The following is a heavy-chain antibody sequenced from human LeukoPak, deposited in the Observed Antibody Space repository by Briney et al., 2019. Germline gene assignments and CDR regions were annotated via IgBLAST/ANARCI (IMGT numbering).Heavy chain of an antibody. Sequence: ASVKVSCKASGYTFTSYAMHWVRQAPGQRLEWMGWINAGNGNTKYSQKFQGRVTITRDTSASTAYMELSSLRSEDTAVYYCARARRDGYNYYFDYWGQGTLVTVSS. CDR2: INAGNGNT. J-gene: IGHJ4*02. CDR3: ARARRDGYNYYFDY. D-gene: IGHD5-24*01. V-gene: IGHV1-3*01. CDR1: GYTFTSYA.